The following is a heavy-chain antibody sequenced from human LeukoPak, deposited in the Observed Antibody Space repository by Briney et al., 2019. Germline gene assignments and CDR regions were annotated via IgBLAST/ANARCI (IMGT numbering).Heavy chain of an antibody. D-gene: IGHD5-12*01. J-gene: IGHJ4*02. Sequence: HAGGSLRLSCAASGFTFSSYAMSWVRQAPGKGLEWVSAISGSGGSTYYADSVKGRFTISRDNSKNTLYLQMNSLRAEDTAVYYCARDPTAYGGYAYRYFDYWGQGTLVTVSS. CDR2: ISGSGGST. V-gene: IGHV3-23*01. CDR3: ARDPTAYGGYAYRYFDY. CDR1: GFTFSSYA.